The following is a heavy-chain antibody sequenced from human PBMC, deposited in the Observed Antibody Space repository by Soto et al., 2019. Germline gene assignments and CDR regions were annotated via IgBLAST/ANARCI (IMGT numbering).Heavy chain of an antibody. D-gene: IGHD6-13*01. Sequence: PSETLSLTCTVSGGSISSYYWSWIRQPPGKGLEWIGYIYYSGSTNYNPSLKSRVTISVDTSKNQFSLKLSSVTAADTAVYYCARGVFSRWSDYWGQGTLVTVSS. CDR3: ARGVFSRWSDY. V-gene: IGHV4-59*01. CDR2: IYYSGST. J-gene: IGHJ4*02. CDR1: GGSISSYY.